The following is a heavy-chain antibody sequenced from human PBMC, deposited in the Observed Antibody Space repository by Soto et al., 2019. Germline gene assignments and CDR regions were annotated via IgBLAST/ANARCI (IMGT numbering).Heavy chain of an antibody. CDR1: GYSVARYF. CDR2: INPSADTT. Sequence: GASVKVSCKASGYSVARYFMHWVRQAPGQGLEWLGVINPSADTTTYAQKFQGRVTMTWDTSMHTVFMDVSSLRSEDADIYYCARGGSSPVFCYYCGLDVWGQGTTVTVSS. D-gene: IGHD6-13*01. CDR3: ARGGSSPVFCYYCGLDV. V-gene: IGHV1-46*01. J-gene: IGHJ6*02.